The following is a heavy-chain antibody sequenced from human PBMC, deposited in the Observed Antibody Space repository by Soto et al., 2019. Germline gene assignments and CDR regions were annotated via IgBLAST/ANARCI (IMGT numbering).Heavy chain of an antibody. D-gene: IGHD3-10*01. CDR2: LYSGGTS. Sequence: EVQLVETGGGLIQPGGSLRLSCAASGFIISSNYMTWVRQAPGKGLEWVSLLYSGGTSYYADSVKGRFTISRDNSKNTLFLQMNRLKTEDTAVYYCARGQQVSTIRGVQGFDYWGQGTLVTVSS. V-gene: IGHV3-53*02. CDR3: ARGQQVSTIRGVQGFDY. J-gene: IGHJ4*02. CDR1: GFIISSNY.